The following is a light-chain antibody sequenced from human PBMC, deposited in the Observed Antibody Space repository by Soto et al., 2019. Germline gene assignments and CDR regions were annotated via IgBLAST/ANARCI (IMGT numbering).Light chain of an antibody. CDR2: AVD. Sequence: QSALTQPASVSGSPGQSITISCTGTRSDVGGYKYVSWYQQHPGKAPKLMIYAVDPRPSGVSHRFSGFKFGNTASLTISGLQAEDEADYYCSSYTSSSSLVFGGGTKVTVL. V-gene: IGLV2-14*01. J-gene: IGLJ3*02. CDR1: RSDVGGYKY. CDR3: SSYTSSSSLV.